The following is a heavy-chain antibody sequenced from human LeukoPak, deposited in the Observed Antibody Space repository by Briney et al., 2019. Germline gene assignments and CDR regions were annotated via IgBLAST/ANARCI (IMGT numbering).Heavy chain of an antibody. CDR3: ARRTYSSSSSFNF. V-gene: IGHV1-18*01. CDR1: GYTFTSYG. J-gene: IGHJ4*02. Sequence: ASVKVSCKASGYTFTSYGISWVRQAPGQGLEWMGWISAYNGNTNYAQNLQGRVTRATDTSTSTAYMELRSLRSDDTAVYYCARRTYSSSSSFNFWGQGTLVTVSS. CDR2: ISAYNGNT. D-gene: IGHD6-13*01.